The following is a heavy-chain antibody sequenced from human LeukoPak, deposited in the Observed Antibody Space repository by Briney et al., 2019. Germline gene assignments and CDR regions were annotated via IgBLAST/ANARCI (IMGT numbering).Heavy chain of an antibody. D-gene: IGHD6-6*01. CDR1: GYTFTSFD. Sequence: ASVKVSCTPSGYTFTSFDINWVRQAPGQGLEWMGYLNPNNGTTGYAQKFQGRVTLTRDTSRGTAYMEVNGLKSDDTAIYFCARAFYSSSSGGGNYFDYWGLGTMVTVSS. CDR3: ARAFYSSSSGGGNYFDY. J-gene: IGHJ4*01. CDR2: LNPNNGTT. V-gene: IGHV1-8*01.